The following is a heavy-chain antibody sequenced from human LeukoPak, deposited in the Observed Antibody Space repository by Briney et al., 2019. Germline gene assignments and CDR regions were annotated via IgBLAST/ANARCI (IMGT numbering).Heavy chain of an antibody. CDR2: INHSGST. CDR3: ARHSSSWYVPLDY. Sequence: PSETLSLTCAVYGGSFSGYYWSWIRQPPGKGLEWIGEINHSGSTNYNPSLKSRVTISVDTSKNQFSLKLSSVTAADTAVYYCARHSSSWYVPLDYWGQGTLVTVSS. CDR1: GGSFSGYY. D-gene: IGHD6-13*01. V-gene: IGHV4-34*01. J-gene: IGHJ4*02.